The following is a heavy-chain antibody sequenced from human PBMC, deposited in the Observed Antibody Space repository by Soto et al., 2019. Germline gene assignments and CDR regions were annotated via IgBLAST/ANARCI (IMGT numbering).Heavy chain of an antibody. Sequence: QVQLVQSGAEVRKPGASVRVSCKATGYSFTRHDINWLRQAAGQGLEWMGWMNPNSGNAVYAQKFQGRVTMNRNTSITTAYIEAPSLKSEDTADYFCARGAYNDYSHRFDPWGQGTLVTVSS. J-gene: IGHJ5*02. CDR2: MNPNSGNA. D-gene: IGHD4-4*01. V-gene: IGHV1-8*01. CDR3: ARGAYNDYSHRFDP. CDR1: GYSFTRHD.